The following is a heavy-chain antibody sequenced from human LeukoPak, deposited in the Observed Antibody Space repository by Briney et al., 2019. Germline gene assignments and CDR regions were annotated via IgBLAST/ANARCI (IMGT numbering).Heavy chain of an antibody. D-gene: IGHD3-9*01. Sequence: SETLSLTCTVSGGSISSSSYYWGWIRQPPGKGLEWIGEINHSGSTNYNPSLKSRVTISVDTSKNQFSLKLSSVTAADTAVYYCARGRRYYDILTVPSAFDIWGQGTMVTVSS. CDR1: GGSISSSSYY. CDR2: INHSGST. CDR3: ARGRRYYDILTVPSAFDI. V-gene: IGHV4-39*07. J-gene: IGHJ3*02.